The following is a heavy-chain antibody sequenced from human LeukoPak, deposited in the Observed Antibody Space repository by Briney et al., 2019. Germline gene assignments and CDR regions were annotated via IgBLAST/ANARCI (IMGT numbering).Heavy chain of an antibody. D-gene: IGHD2-8*02. V-gene: IGHV4-59*01. CDR3: ARAGGGVRSPYYFDY. CDR1: GGSIISYY. Sequence: TSETLSLTCTVSGGSIISYYWSWIRQPPGKGLEWIGYIYYSGSTNYNPSLKSRVTISVETSKNQFSLKLSSVTAADTAVYYCARAGGGVRSPYYFDYWGQGTLVTVSS. J-gene: IGHJ4*02. CDR2: IYYSGST.